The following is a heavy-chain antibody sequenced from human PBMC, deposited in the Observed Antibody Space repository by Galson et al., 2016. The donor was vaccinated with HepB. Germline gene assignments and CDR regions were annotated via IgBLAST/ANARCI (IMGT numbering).Heavy chain of an antibody. Sequence: SETLSLTCAVSGGSLSTRNWWSWVRQSPGKGLEWIGEIYHTGTTNYNPSLWRRITTSVDKSKNPFSLILNSVTAADTAFYYCASLGYCSGGDCYSVDWGPGTMVTVSS. CDR2: IYHTGTT. D-gene: IGHD2-15*01. CDR3: ASLGYCSGGDCYSVD. J-gene: IGHJ4*02. CDR1: GGSLSTRNW. V-gene: IGHV4-4*02.